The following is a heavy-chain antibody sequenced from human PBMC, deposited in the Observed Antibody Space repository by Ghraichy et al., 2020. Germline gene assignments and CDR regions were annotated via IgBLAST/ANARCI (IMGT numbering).Heavy chain of an antibody. CDR2: IWYDGSNK. V-gene: IGHV3-33*01. CDR1: GFTFSSYG. J-gene: IGHJ4*02. CDR3: ARGGYSSGWYWAGGSWTVFDY. Sequence: GGSLRLSCAASGFTFSSYGMHWVRQAPGKGLEWVAVIWYDGSNKYYADSVKGRFTISRDNSKNTLYLQMNSLRAEDTAVYYCARGGYSSGWYWAGGSWTVFDYWGQGTLVTVSS. D-gene: IGHD6-19*01.